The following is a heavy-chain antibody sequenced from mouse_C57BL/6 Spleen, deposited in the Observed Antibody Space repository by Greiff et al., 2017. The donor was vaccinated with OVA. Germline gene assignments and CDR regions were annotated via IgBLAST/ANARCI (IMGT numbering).Heavy chain of an antibody. J-gene: IGHJ3*01. CDR2: IDPSDSYT. CDR3: ARGISITTVVAPFAY. Sequence: QVQLQQPGAELVKPGASVKLSCKASGYTFTSYWMQWVKQRPGQGLEWIGEIDPSDSYTNYNQKFKGKATLTVDTSSSTAYMQLSSLTSEDSAVYYCARGISITTVVAPFAYWGKGTLVTVSA. D-gene: IGHD1-1*01. V-gene: IGHV1-50*01. CDR1: GYTFTSYW.